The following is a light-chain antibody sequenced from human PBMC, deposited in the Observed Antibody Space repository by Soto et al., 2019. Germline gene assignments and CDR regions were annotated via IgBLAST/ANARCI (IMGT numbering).Light chain of an antibody. J-gene: IGKJ5*01. CDR3: QQYNNWLSIP. Sequence: EIVMTQSPATLSLSPGERATLSCWASQSISSKFAWYQHRPGQAPRLLIYDTSTRAAGIPARFSGSGSGTDFTLTISSLQSEDFAVYYCQQYNNWLSIPVGQGTRLESK. CDR1: QSISSK. CDR2: DTS. V-gene: IGKV3-15*01.